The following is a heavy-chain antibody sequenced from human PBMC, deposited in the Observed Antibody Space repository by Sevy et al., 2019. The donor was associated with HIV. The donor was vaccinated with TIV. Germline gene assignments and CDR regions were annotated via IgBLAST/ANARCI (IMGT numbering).Heavy chain of an antibody. D-gene: IGHD6-19*01. V-gene: IGHV3-72*01. CDR3: ARHKGFGWYLDY. CDR1: GFTLSDHY. Sequence: GGSLRLSCAVSGFTLSDHYIDWIRQAPGKGLEWVGRSRNRARGFSTEYAESVKGRFTVSRDDPKSSLYLQRNSRKIEDTAVYYCARHKGFGWYLDYWGQGTLVTVSS. J-gene: IGHJ4*02. CDR2: SRNRARGFST.